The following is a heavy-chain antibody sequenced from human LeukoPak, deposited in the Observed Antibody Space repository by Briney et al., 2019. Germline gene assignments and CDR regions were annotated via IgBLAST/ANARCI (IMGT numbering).Heavy chain of an antibody. CDR2: IYYSGST. J-gene: IGHJ4*02. CDR1: GGSISSYY. Sequence: APQTLSLTCTVSGGSISSYYWSWIRHPPGKGLEWIGYIYYSGSTNYNPSPKSRVTISQKTPKKQFSLNRRSVTAAETAVNYGARVTGDTIEDYFDYWGQGTLVTVSS. D-gene: IGHD3-9*01. V-gene: IGHV4-59*01. CDR3: ARVTGDTIEDYFDY.